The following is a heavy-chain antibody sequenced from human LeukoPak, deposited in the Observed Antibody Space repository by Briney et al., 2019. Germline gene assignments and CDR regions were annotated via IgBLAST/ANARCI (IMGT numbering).Heavy chain of an antibody. CDR3: ARVQALWEYQLLSHYYYYMDV. CDR1: GGSISSYY. V-gene: IGHV4-59*01. J-gene: IGHJ6*03. Sequence: PSETLSLTCTVSGGSISSYYWSWIRQPPGKGLEWIGYIYYSGSTNYNPSLKSRVTISVDTSKNQFSLKLSSVTAADTAVYYCARVQALWEYQLLSHYYYYMDVWGKGTTVTVSS. CDR2: IYYSGST. D-gene: IGHD2-2*01.